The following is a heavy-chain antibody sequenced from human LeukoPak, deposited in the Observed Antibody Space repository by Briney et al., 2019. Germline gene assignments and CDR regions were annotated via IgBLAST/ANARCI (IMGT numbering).Heavy chain of an antibody. CDR1: GGFISSYY. CDR3: ASTYGSGSYRPPGY. D-gene: IGHD3-10*01. CDR2: IYYSGST. V-gene: IGHV4-59*08. Sequence: PSETLSLTCTVSGGFISSYYWSWIRQPPGKGLEWIGYIYYSGSTNYNPSLKSRVTISVDTSKNQFSLKLSSVTAADTAVYYCASTYGSGSYRPPGYWGQGTLVTVSS. J-gene: IGHJ4*02.